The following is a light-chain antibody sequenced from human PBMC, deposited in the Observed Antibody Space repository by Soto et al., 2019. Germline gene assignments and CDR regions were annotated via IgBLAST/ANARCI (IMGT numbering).Light chain of an antibody. CDR2: KAS. V-gene: IGKV1-5*03. J-gene: IGKJ4*01. CDR1: QSISSW. CDR3: QQYNSFPLA. Sequence: DIQMTQSPFTLSASVGDRVTITCRASQSISSWLAWYQQKPGKAPKLLIYKASNLESGVPSRFSDSGSGTEFTLTISSLQPDDVATYYCQQYNSFPLALGGGTKVEIK.